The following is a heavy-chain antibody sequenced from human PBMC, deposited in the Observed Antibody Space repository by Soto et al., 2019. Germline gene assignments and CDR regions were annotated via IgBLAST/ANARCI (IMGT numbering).Heavy chain of an antibody. V-gene: IGHV4-4*07. Sequence: QVQLQESGPGLVKPSETLSLTCTVSGGSNSTYYWSWIRQPAGKGLEWIGRIYASGSTDYNPSLKSRITMSVDTYRMQFSLNLSSVTAADTAVYYCARAESMGARAFAYWGQGTLVTVSS. J-gene: IGHJ4*02. CDR1: GGSNSTYY. D-gene: IGHD6-6*01. CDR2: IYASGST. CDR3: ARAESMGARAFAY.